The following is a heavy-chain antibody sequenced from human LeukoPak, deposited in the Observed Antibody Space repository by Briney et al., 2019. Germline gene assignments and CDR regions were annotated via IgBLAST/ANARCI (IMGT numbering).Heavy chain of an antibody. CDR1: GFTFSSYA. V-gene: IGHV3-23*01. D-gene: IGHD6-6*01. CDR3: ARSSYSSSSSV. CDR2: ISGSGGST. J-gene: IGHJ3*01. Sequence: GGSLRLSCAASGFTFSSYAMSWVRQAPGKGLEWVSAISGSGGSTYYADSVKGRFTISRDNAKNSLYLQINSLRAEDTAVYYCARSSYSSSSSVWGQGTMVTVSS.